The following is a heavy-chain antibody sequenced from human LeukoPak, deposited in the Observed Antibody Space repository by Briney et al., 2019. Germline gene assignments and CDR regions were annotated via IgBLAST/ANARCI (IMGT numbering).Heavy chain of an antibody. V-gene: IGHV3-23*01. CDR3: AKVGCGGDCYFYYYYGMDV. D-gene: IGHD2-21*02. CDR2: ISGSGCST. Sequence: GGSLRLSCAASGFTFSSYAMSWVRQAPGKGLEWVSAISGSGCSTYYADSVKGRFTISRDNSKNTLYLQMNSLRAEDTAVYYCAKVGCGGDCYFYYYYGMDVWGQGTTVTVSS. CDR1: GFTFSSYA. J-gene: IGHJ6*02.